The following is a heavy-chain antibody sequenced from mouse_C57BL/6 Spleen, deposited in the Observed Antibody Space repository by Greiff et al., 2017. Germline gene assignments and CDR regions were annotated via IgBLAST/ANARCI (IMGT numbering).Heavy chain of an antibody. CDR1: GYTFTSYG. Sequence: QVQLQQSGAELARPGASVKLSCKASGYTFTSYGISWVKQRTGQGLEWIGEIYPRSGNTYYNEKFKGKATLTADKSSSTAYMELRILTSEDSAVYFCARSYSNYSYYAMDYWGQGTSVTVSS. V-gene: IGHV1-81*01. J-gene: IGHJ4*01. D-gene: IGHD2-5*01. CDR2: IYPRSGNT. CDR3: ARSYSNYSYYAMDY.